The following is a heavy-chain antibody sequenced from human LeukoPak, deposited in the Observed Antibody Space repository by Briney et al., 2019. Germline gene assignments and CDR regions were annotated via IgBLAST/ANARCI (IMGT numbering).Heavy chain of an antibody. CDR1: GYTFTSYD. J-gene: IGHJ4*01. V-gene: IGHV1-8*01. CDR3: ARAVVSGYFDY. D-gene: IGHD3-10*01. Sequence: ASAKVSCKASGYTFTSYDINWVRQATGQGLEWMGWMNPNSGNTGYAQKFQGRVTMTRNTSISTAYMELSSLRSEDTAAYYCARAVVSGYFDYWGQEPWSPSPQ. CDR2: MNPNSGNT.